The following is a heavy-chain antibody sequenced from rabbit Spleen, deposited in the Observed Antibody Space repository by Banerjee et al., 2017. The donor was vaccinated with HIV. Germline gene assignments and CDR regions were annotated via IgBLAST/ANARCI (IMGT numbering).Heavy chain of an antibody. J-gene: IGHJ4*01. D-gene: IGHD2-1*01. CDR1: GVSFSSSSY. Sequence: QSLEESGGDLVKPGASLTLTCTASGVSFSSSSYMCWVRQTPGKGMEWIGYIDPIFGTTHYASWVNGRFPISSHNAQNTLYLQLNSLTPADTATYFCARDPYSYDDSGDSPFNLWGQGTLVPVS. CDR3: ARDPYSYDDSGDSPFNL. V-gene: IGHV1S40*01. CDR2: IDPIFGTT.